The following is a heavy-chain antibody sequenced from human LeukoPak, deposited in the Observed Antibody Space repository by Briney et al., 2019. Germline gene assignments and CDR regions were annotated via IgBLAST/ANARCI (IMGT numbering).Heavy chain of an antibody. CDR3: ATMVRGATPHPDY. Sequence: SETLSLTCTVSGGSISSNNYHWGWIRQPPGKGLEWIGSIYYSGSTYYNPSLKSRVTISVDTSKNQFSLKLSSVTAADTAVYYCATMVRGATPHPDYWGQGTLVTVSS. V-gene: IGHV4-39*01. D-gene: IGHD3-10*01. J-gene: IGHJ4*02. CDR1: GGSISSNNYH. CDR2: IYYSGST.